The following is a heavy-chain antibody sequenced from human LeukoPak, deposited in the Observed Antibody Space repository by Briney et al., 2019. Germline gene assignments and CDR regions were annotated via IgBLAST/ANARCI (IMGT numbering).Heavy chain of an antibody. CDR1: GYRFTSYW. V-gene: IGHV5-51*01. CDR2: IYPGDSDT. J-gene: IGHJ4*02. Sequence: RGESLKISCKGSGYRFTSYWIAWVRQMPGKGLESMGIIYPGDSDTRYSPSFQGQATISADKSISTAYLQWSSLKASDTAMYYCARGLGYSGSWYFDYWGQGTLVTVSS. D-gene: IGHD6-13*01. CDR3: ARGLGYSGSWYFDY.